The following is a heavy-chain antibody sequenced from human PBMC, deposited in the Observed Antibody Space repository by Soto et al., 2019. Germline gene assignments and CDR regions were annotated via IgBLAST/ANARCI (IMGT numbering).Heavy chain of an antibody. CDR2: ISYDGSNK. V-gene: IGHV3-30*18. CDR3: AKNRGEQWLAPDAFDI. D-gene: IGHD6-19*01. CDR1: GFTFSSYG. J-gene: IGHJ3*02. Sequence: HPGGSLRLSCAASGFTFSSYGMHWVRQAPGKGLEWVAVISYDGSNKYYADSVKGRFTISRDNSKNTLYLQMNSLRAEDTAVYYCAKNRGEQWLAPDAFDIWGQGTMVTVSS.